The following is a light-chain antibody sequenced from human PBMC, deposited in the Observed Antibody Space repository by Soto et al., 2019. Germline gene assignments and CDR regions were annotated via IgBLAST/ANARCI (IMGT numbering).Light chain of an antibody. CDR2: DAS. CDR3: HQYNSWPET. CDR1: PTVISN. Sequence: EVGITRSPSTLSMSPREIHTLSCRARPTVISNLASYQQKLGQAPTVLIYDASTRATAIPGRFSGSVSGTEFNLTISILQSDDCAVYSCHQYNSWPETFGQGTKVDIK. V-gene: IGKV3-15*01. J-gene: IGKJ1*01.